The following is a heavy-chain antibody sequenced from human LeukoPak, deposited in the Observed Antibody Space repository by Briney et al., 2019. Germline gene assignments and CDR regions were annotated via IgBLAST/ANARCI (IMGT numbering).Heavy chain of an antibody. J-gene: IGHJ4*02. Sequence: SETLSLTCTVSGGSISSYYWSWIRQPPGKGLEWVGYIYYSGTTNYNPSLKSRATISVDTSKNQFSLKLSSVTAADTAVYYCARGVYIAAAQYGYWGQGTLVTVSS. CDR2: IYYSGTT. D-gene: IGHD6-13*01. CDR1: GGSISSYY. V-gene: IGHV4-59*01. CDR3: ARGVYIAAAQYGY.